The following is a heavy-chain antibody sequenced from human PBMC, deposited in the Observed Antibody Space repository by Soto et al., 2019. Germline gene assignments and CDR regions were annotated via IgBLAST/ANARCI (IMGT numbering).Heavy chain of an antibody. CDR3: ARRSNDFWSGYWFDP. Sequence: SETLSLTCTVSGGSIISSSYYWGWIRQPPGKGLEWIGSIYYSGSTYYNPSLKSRVTISVDTSKNQFSLKLSSVTAADTAVYYCARRSNDFWSGYWFDPWGQGTLVTVSS. CDR1: GGSIISSSYY. D-gene: IGHD3-3*01. V-gene: IGHV4-39*01. J-gene: IGHJ5*02. CDR2: IYYSGST.